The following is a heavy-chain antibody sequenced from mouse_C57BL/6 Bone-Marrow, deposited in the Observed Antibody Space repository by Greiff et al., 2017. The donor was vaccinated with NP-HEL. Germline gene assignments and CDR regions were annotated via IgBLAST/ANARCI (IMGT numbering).Heavy chain of an antibody. CDR3: ARTTVNWYFDV. V-gene: IGHV1-54*01. CDR1: GYALTNYL. Sequence: VQLQQSGAELVRPGTSVKVSCKASGYALTNYLIEWVKQRPGQGLEWIGVINPGSGGTNYNEKFKGKATLTADKSSSTAYMQLSSLTSEDSAVYFCARTTVNWYFDVWGTGTTVTVSS. CDR2: INPGSGGT. D-gene: IGHD1-1*01. J-gene: IGHJ1*03.